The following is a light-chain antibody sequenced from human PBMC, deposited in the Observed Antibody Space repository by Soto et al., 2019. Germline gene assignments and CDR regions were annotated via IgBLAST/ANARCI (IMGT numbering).Light chain of an antibody. CDR3: SSKRDSSTLFV. V-gene: IGLV2-14*01. Sequence: QSVLTQPASVSGSPGQSITISCTGTSSDIGTYKYVSWYQHHPGKVPKLLIYEVTNRPSGVSDRFSGSKSGNTASLTISGLQAEDEADYYCSSKRDSSTLFVFGTGTKVTVL. J-gene: IGLJ1*01. CDR1: SSDIGTYKY. CDR2: EVT.